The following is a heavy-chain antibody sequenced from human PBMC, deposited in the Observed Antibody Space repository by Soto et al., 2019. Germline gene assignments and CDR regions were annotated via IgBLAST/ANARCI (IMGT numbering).Heavy chain of an antibody. Sequence: QVQLVQSGAEVKKPGASVKVSCNPSGYAFTSYTMHWVRQAPGQGLEWMGWINADNGDSKYSQKFQGRVTITRDTSESIAYMELGSLRSEDTAVYYCARDTGSGLRVEPGIFEYWGQGTLVTVSS. CDR3: ARDTGSGLRVEPGIFEY. D-gene: IGHD1-26*01. CDR2: INADNGDS. V-gene: IGHV1-3*01. J-gene: IGHJ4*02. CDR1: GYAFTSYT.